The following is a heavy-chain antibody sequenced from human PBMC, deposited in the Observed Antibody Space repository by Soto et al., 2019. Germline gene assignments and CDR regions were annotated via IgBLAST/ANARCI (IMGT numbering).Heavy chain of an antibody. CDR3: ASTIYGSGSYGDYYYYMDV. D-gene: IGHD3-10*01. CDR1: GGSISSGGYY. CDR2: IYYSGST. Sequence: PSETLSLTCTVSGGSISSGGYYWSWIRQHPGKGLEWIGYIYYSGSTYYNPSLKSRVTISVDTSKNQFSLKLISVTAADTAVYYCASTIYGSGSYGDYYYYMDVWGKGTTVTVSS. J-gene: IGHJ6*03. V-gene: IGHV4-31*03.